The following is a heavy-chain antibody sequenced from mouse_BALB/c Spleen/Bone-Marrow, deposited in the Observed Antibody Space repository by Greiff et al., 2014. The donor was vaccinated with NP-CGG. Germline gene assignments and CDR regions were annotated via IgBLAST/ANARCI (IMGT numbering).Heavy chain of an antibody. J-gene: IGHJ1*01. CDR1: GYTFTSYV. D-gene: IGHD1-1*01. CDR2: INPYNDGT. CDR3: ARGGYYGTSLYWYFDV. V-gene: IGHV1-14*01. Sequence: VHLVESGPELVKPGASVKMSCKASGYTFTSYVIHWVKQKPGQGLEWIGYINPYNDGTKYNEKFKGKATLTSDKSSSTAYMELSSLTSEDSAVYYCARGGYYGTSLYWYFDVWGAGTTVTVSS.